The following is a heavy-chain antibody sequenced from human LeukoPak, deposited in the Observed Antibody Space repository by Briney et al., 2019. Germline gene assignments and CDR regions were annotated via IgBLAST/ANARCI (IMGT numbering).Heavy chain of an antibody. Sequence: PSETLSLTCTVSGGSISSSNYYWGWIRQPPGKGLERIGSIYYSGSTYYNPSLKSRVTISVDTSKNQFSLKLSSVTAADTAVYCCARRAGAFDYWGQGTLVTVSS. J-gene: IGHJ4*02. CDR3: ARRAGAFDY. V-gene: IGHV4-39*01. CDR2: IYYSGST. D-gene: IGHD4/OR15-4a*01. CDR1: GGSISSSNYY.